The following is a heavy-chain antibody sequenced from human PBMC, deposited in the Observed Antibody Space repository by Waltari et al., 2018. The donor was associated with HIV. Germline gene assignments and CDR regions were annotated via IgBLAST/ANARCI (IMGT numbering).Heavy chain of an antibody. J-gene: IGHJ4*02. Sequence: QVQLVQSGAEVKKPGASVKVSCKASGYTFTGYYMHWVRQAPGQGLEWMGWMNPNSGGTNYAQKFQGWVTMTRDTSISTAYMELSRLRSDDTAVYYCARDLRITGTRGGLGYWGQGTLVTVSS. CDR1: GYTFTGYY. CDR3: ARDLRITGTRGGLGY. CDR2: MNPNSGGT. V-gene: IGHV1-2*04. D-gene: IGHD1-7*01.